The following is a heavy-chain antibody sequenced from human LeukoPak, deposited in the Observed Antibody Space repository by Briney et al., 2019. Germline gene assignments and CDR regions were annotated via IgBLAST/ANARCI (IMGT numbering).Heavy chain of an antibody. J-gene: IGHJ4*02. V-gene: IGHV3-73*01. Sequence: GGSLRLSCAASGLTFSGSMMHWVRQASGQGLEWVGRIRSKANSSATAYAAWVKGRFTISRDDSKNTAYLQMNSLKTEDTAVYYCTYYSASSGPYKFDYWGQGTLVTVSS. CDR2: IRSKANSSAT. CDR3: TYYSASSGPYKFDY. D-gene: IGHD3-22*01. CDR1: GLTFSGSM.